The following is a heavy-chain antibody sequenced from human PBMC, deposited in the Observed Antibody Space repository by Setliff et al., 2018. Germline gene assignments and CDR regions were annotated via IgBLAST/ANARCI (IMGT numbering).Heavy chain of an antibody. D-gene: IGHD3-22*01. CDR2: IIPMFDTG. V-gene: IGHV1-69*13. CDR3: ARDKADYYDRSGYSGASDV. CDR1: GGTFGSSA. J-gene: IGHJ3*01. Sequence: VASVKVSCKASGGTFGSSALSWVRQAPGQGLEWMGGIIPMFDTGIYAEKFQGRVTLSAXXXTSTVYMEXTXXRPEDTAIYYCARDKADYYDRSGYSGASDVWGQGTMVTVSS.